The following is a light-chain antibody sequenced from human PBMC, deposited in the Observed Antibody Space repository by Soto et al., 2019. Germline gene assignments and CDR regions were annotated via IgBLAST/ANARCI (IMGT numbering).Light chain of an antibody. J-gene: IGKJ2*01. CDR2: KAS. CDR1: QSISSW. CDR3: QQYNSYQYT. V-gene: IGKV1-5*03. Sequence: DIQMTQSPSTLSASVGDRVTITCRASQSISSWLAWYQQKPGKAPKLLIYKASSLEGGIPSRFSGSGSETEFTLTINSLQPEDFATYYCQQYNSYQYTFGQGTKVDIK.